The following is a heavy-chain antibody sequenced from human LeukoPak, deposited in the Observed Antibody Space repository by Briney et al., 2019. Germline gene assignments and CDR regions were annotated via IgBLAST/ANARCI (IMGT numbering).Heavy chain of an antibody. D-gene: IGHD1-26*01. Sequence: GGSLRLSCAASGFTFSTYNMNWVRQAPGKGLEWVSSITGRSGYMYYADSVKGRFTISRDNAKNSLYLQMNSLRAEDTAVYYCAREGVGATDDAFDIWGQGTMVTVSS. CDR1: GFTFSTYN. CDR3: AREGVGATDDAFDI. CDR2: ITGRSGYM. J-gene: IGHJ3*02. V-gene: IGHV3-21*01.